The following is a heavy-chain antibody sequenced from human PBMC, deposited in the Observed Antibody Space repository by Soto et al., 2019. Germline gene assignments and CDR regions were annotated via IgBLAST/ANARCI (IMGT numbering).Heavy chain of an antibody. J-gene: IGHJ3*02. Sequence: GGSLRLSCTASGFTFGDYAMSWFRQAPGKGLEWVGFIRSKAYGGTTEYAASVKGRFTISRDDSESIAYLQMNSLKTEDTAVYYCTRDFWSGQGWAFDIWGQGTMVTVSS. CDR1: GFTFGDYA. V-gene: IGHV3-49*03. CDR2: IRSKAYGGTT. D-gene: IGHD3-3*01. CDR3: TRDFWSGQGWAFDI.